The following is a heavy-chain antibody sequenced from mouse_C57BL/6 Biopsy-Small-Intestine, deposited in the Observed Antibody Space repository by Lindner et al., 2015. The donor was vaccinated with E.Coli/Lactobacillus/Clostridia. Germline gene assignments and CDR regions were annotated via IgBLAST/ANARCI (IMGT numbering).Heavy chain of an antibody. D-gene: IGHD2-2*01. CDR1: GYAFTNYL. CDR2: INPGGGNT. CDR3: ARGIYYGNDRYYFDY. J-gene: IGHJ2*01. Sequence: QLQESGAELVRPGTSVKVSCKASGYAFTNYLIEWVKQRPGQGLEWIGVINPGGGNTHYSEKFKGKATLTADKSSSTAYMQFSSLTSEDSAIYYCARGIYYGNDRYYFDYWGQGTTLTVSS. V-gene: IGHV1-54*01.